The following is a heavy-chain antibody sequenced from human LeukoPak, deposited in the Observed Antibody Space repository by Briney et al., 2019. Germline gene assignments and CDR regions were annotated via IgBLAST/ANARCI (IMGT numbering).Heavy chain of an antibody. D-gene: IGHD6-13*01. CDR1: GGSISSSIYY. V-gene: IGHV4-39*07. Sequence: SETLSLTCIVSGGSISSSIYYWAWVRQPPGKGLEWIGTVFYNGATQYSPSLRGRVTISIDTSKNQFSLKLSSVTAADTAVYYCAREDQIAAGASVFDYWGQGTLVTVSS. CDR2: VFYNGAT. CDR3: AREDQIAAGASVFDY. J-gene: IGHJ4*02.